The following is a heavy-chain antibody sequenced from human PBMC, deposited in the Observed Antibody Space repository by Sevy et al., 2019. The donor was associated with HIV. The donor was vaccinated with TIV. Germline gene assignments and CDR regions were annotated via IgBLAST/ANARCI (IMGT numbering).Heavy chain of an antibody. CDR2: IRQDGNEI. V-gene: IGHV3-7*03. CDR1: GFTFDMYW. Sequence: GGSLRLSCDASGFTFDMYWMQWVRQAPGKGLEWVANIRQDGNEIYYAASVRGRFTIPRDNAKGSLYLQMNNLRVEDTATYYCARRYFDLWGQGTLVTVSS. CDR3: ARRYFDL. J-gene: IGHJ4*02.